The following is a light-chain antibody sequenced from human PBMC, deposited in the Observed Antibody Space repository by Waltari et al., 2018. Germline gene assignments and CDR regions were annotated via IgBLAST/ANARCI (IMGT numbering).Light chain of an antibody. J-gene: IGLJ1*01. V-gene: IGLV2-8*01. CDR2: EVS. CDR3: SSYAGSNNRYV. CDR1: SSDVGGCNY. Sequence: QSALTQPPSAPGSPGQSVTISCTGTSSDVGGCNYVSWYQQHPGKAPKLMIYEVSKRPSGVPERFSGSKSGNTASLTVSGLQAEDEADYYCSSYAGSNNRYVFGTGTKVTVL.